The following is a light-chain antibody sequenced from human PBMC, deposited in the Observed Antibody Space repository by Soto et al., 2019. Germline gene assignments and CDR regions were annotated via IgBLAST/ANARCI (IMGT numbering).Light chain of an antibody. CDR3: SSFTTTNTWV. J-gene: IGLJ3*02. V-gene: IGLV2-14*01. CDR2: EGT. CDR1: SSDVGSGNF. Sequence: QSALTQPASVSGSPGQSMTISCTGTSSDVGSGNFVSWFQQHPGKAPKLMIYEGTNRPSGVSYRFSGSKSGNTASLTISGLQAEDEADYYCSSFTTTNTWVFGGGTKLTVL.